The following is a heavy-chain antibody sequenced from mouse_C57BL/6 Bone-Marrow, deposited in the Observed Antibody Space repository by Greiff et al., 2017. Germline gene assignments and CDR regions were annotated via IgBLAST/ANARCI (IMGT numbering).Heavy chain of an antibody. CDR3: ARGGPPTDYAMDY. V-gene: IGHV2-6*01. J-gene: IGHJ4*01. Sequence: VQRVESGPGLVAPSQSLSITCTVSGFSLTSYGVDWVRQSPGKGLEWLGVIWGVGSTNYNSALKSRLSISKDNSKSQVFLKMNSLQTDDTAMYYCARGGPPTDYAMDYWGQGTSVTVSS. CDR2: IWGVGST. CDR1: GFSLTSYG.